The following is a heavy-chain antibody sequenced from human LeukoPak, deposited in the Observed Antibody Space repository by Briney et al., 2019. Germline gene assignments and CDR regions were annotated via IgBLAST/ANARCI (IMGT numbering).Heavy chain of an antibody. CDR1: GYTFTGYY. V-gene: IGHV1-2*02. CDR3: ARVAMSGIGSDDF. CDR2: INPYSGDT. Sequence: ASVKVSYKASGYTFTGYYVRWVRQAPGQGLEWMGWINPYSGDTNYAQKFQGRVTMTRDTSISTAYMELSSLKSDDTAVYYCARVAMSGIGSDDFWGQGTLVTASS. J-gene: IGHJ4*02. D-gene: IGHD1-26*01.